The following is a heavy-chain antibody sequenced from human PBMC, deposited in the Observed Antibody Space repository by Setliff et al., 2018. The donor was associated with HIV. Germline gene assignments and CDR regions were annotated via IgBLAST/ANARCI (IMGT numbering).Heavy chain of an antibody. CDR3: ARVLLRTNPLYGVASNWFDP. Sequence: GGSLRLSCAASGFAFSGFWMSWARQAPGEGLQWVANIDQDGNKKYYVGSVKGRFTSSRDNAKSSLFLQMSGLRPEDTAVYYCARVLLRTNPLYGVASNWFDPWGQGTLVTVSS. CDR1: GFAFSGFW. V-gene: IGHV3-7*03. CDR2: IDQDGNKK. D-gene: IGHD2-8*01. J-gene: IGHJ5*02.